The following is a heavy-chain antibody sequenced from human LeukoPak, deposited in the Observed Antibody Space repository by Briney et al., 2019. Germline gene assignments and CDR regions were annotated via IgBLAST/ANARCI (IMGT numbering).Heavy chain of an antibody. Sequence: GGSLRLSCAASGFTFSSYAMSWVSQAPGKGLEWVSSISGSGVSTYYADSVKGRFTISRDNSKNTLYLQMNSLRAEDTAVYYCAKDRKGDYYDSSGYYYYFDYWGQGTLVTVSS. D-gene: IGHD3-22*01. J-gene: IGHJ4*02. CDR1: GFTFSSYA. V-gene: IGHV3-23*01. CDR3: AKDRKGDYYDSSGYYYYFDY. CDR2: ISGSGVST.